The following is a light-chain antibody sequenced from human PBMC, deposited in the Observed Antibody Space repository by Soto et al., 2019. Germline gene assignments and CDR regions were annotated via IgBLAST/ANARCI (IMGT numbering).Light chain of an antibody. V-gene: IGLV2-11*01. CDR1: SSDVGGYNY. Sequence: QSALTQPRSVSGSPGQSVTISCAGTSSDVGGYNYVSWYQQLPGKAPKLMIYDVTKRPSGISDRFSGSKSGNTAFLTISGLQPEDEADYFCSSFTGPTTLDVFGTGTKATVL. CDR2: DVT. J-gene: IGLJ1*01. CDR3: SSFTGPTTLDV.